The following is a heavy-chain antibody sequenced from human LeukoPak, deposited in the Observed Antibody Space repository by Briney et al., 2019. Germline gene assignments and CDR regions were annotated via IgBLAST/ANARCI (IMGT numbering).Heavy chain of an antibody. CDR2: IYSGGST. CDR3: ASVPEDYQGTTGWYFDL. J-gene: IGHJ2*01. Sequence: AGGSLRLSCAASGFTVSSNYMSWVRQAPGKGLEWVSVIYSGGSTYYADSVKGRFTISRDNSKNTLYLQMNSLRAEDTAVYYCASVPEDYQGTTGWYFDLWGRGTLVTVSS. V-gene: IGHV3-53*01. D-gene: IGHD1-14*01. CDR1: GFTVSSNY.